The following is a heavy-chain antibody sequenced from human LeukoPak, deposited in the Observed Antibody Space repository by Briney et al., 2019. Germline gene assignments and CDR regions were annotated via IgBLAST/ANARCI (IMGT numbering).Heavy chain of an antibody. CDR3: AKGSSYYYYSSAWFDY. Sequence: AGGSLRLSCGASGFTFSSYEMNWVRQAPGKGLEWVSGINWNGGSTGYADSVKGRFTISRDNAKNSLYLHMNSLRAEDMALYYCAKGSSYYYYSSAWFDYWGQGTLVTVSS. D-gene: IGHD3-22*01. V-gene: IGHV3-20*04. J-gene: IGHJ4*02. CDR2: INWNGGST. CDR1: GFTFSSYE.